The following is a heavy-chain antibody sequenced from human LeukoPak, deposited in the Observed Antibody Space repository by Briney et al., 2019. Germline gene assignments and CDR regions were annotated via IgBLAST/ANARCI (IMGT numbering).Heavy chain of an antibody. Sequence: PSETLSLTCTVSGGSISSYYWSWIRQPAGKGLEWIGRIYTSGSTNYNPSLKSRVTMSVDTSKNQFSLKLSSVTAADTAVYYCAREYHCGGDCYSGAFDIWGQGTMVTVSS. CDR2: IYTSGST. CDR1: GGSISSYY. CDR3: AREYHCGGDCYSGAFDI. V-gene: IGHV4-4*07. D-gene: IGHD2-21*02. J-gene: IGHJ3*02.